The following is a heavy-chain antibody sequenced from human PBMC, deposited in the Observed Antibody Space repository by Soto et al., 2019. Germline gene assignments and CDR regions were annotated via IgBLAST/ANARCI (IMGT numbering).Heavy chain of an antibody. CDR3: ARDILFENWFAP. V-gene: IGHV1-3*04. J-gene: IGHJ5*02. CDR2: INTATGNT. Sequence: ASVKVPCKASGYTFTNNAMHWVRQAPAQRLEWMGWINTATGNTKYSRKFLGRISLTRDTSATTVYMELSRLTSTDTAVYYCARDILFENWFAPWGQGTLVTVSS. CDR1: GYTFTNNA.